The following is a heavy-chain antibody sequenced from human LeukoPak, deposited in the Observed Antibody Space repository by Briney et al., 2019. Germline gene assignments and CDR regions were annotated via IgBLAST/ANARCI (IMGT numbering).Heavy chain of an antibody. V-gene: IGHV4-61*01. CDR1: GVSVSSGRYY. CDR3: ARVSSGWYTHFDY. Sequence: PSETLSLTCTVSGVSVSSGRYYWSWIRQHPGKGLEWFGYIYHSGSTNYNPSLKSRVTMSVDTSKNQFSLKLSSVTAADTAVYYCARVSSGWYTHFDYWGQGTLVTVSS. CDR2: IYHSGST. D-gene: IGHD6-19*01. J-gene: IGHJ4*02.